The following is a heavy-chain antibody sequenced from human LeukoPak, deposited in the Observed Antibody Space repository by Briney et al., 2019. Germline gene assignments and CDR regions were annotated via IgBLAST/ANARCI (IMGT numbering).Heavy chain of an antibody. Sequence: ASVKVSCRASGYTFTSYGISWVRQAPGQGLEWMGWISAYNGNTNYAQKLQGRVTMTTDTSTSTAYMELRSLRSDDTAVYYCAREYDYGDLHYFDYWDQGTLVTVSS. J-gene: IGHJ4*02. V-gene: IGHV1-18*01. CDR2: ISAYNGNT. D-gene: IGHD4-17*01. CDR3: AREYDYGDLHYFDY. CDR1: GYTFTSYG.